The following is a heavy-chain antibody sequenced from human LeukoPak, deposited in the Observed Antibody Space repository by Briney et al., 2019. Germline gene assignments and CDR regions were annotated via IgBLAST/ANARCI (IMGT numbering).Heavy chain of an antibody. J-gene: IGHJ4*02. CDR3: ARHSAVVVPAAIWRPLDY. CDR1: GGSFSGYY. CDR2: INHSGST. V-gene: IGHV4-34*01. Sequence: SETLSLTCAVYGGSFSGYYWIWIRQPPGKGLEWIGEINHSGSTNYNPSLKSRVTISVDTSKNQFSLKLSSVTAADTAVYYCARHSAVVVPAAIWRPLDYWGQGTLVTVSS. D-gene: IGHD2-2*01.